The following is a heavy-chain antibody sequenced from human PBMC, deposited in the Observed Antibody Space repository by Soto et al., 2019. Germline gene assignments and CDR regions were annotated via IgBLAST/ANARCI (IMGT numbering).Heavy chain of an antibody. CDR2: ISYDGSNK. CDR3: AKEGAKGYDILTGYYN. J-gene: IGHJ4*02. CDR1: GFTFSSYG. D-gene: IGHD3-9*01. V-gene: IGHV3-30*18. Sequence: VGSLRLSCAASGFTFSSYGMHWVRQAPGKGLEWVAVISYDGSNKYYADSVKGRFTISRDNSKNTLYLQMNSLRAEDTAVYYCAKEGAKGYDILTGYYNWGQGTLVTVSS.